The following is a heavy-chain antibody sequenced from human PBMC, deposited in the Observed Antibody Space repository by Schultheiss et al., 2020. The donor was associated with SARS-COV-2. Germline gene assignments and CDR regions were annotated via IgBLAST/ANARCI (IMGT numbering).Heavy chain of an antibody. D-gene: IGHD3-10*01. CDR1: GFTFSSYA. Sequence: SCAASGFTFSSYAMHWVRQAPGKGLEWVAVISYDGSNKYYADSVKGRFTISRDNSKNTLYLQMNSLRAEDTAVYYCARGRVRGAAPSYYYGMDVWGQGTTVTVSS. CDR3: ARGRVRGAAPSYYYGMDV. J-gene: IGHJ6*02. V-gene: IGHV3-30-3*01. CDR2: ISYDGSNK.